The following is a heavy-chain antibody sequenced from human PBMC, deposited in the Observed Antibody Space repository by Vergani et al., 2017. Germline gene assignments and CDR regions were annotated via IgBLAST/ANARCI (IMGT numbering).Heavy chain of an antibody. J-gene: IGHJ3*02. CDR3: ARDRRYGGKMRWASGGVEDAFDI. CDR2: IYYSGST. V-gene: IGHV4-39*07. D-gene: IGHD4-23*01. CDR1: GGSISSSSYY. Sequence: QLQLQESGPGLVKPSETLSLTCTVSGGSISSSSYYWGWIRQPPGKGLEWIGSIYYSGSTYYNPSLKSRVTISVDTSKNQFSLKLSSVTAADTAVYYCARDRRYGGKMRWASGGVEDAFDIWGQGTMVTVSS.